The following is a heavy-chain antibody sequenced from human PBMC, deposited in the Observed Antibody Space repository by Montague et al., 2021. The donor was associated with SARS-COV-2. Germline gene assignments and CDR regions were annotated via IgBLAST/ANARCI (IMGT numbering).Heavy chain of an antibody. CDR1: GGSISSGSYY. J-gene: IGHJ2*01. D-gene: IGHD3-22*01. CDR2: IYTGGST. Sequence: TLSLTCTVSGGSISSGSYYWSWIRQPAGKGLEWIGRIYTGGSTNYNPSLKSRVTISVDTSKNQFSLKLSSVTAADTAVYYCARDPLYCYDSSGLLVDGYVDLWGRGTLVTVSS. CDR3: ARDPLYCYDSSGLLVDGYVDL. V-gene: IGHV4-61*02.